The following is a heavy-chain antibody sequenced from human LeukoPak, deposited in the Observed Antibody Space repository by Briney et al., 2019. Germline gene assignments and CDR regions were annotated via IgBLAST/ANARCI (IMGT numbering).Heavy chain of an antibody. CDR2: ISSSSSYI. CDR3: ARDGITMVRGVIGTYNWFDP. CDR1: GFTFSSYS. V-gene: IGHV3-21*01. D-gene: IGHD3-10*01. J-gene: IGHJ5*02. Sequence: GGSLRLSCAASGFTFSSYSMNWVRQAPGKGLEWVSSISSSSSYIYYADSVKGRFTISRDNAKNSLYLQMNSLRADDTAVYYCARDGITMVRGVIGTYNWFDPWGQGTLVTVSS.